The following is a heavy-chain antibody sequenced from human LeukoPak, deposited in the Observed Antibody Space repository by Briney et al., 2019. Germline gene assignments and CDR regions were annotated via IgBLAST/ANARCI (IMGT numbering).Heavy chain of an antibody. V-gene: IGHV4-59*01. CDR3: ARALYDDYVWGSYRYFDY. CDR2: IYYSGST. D-gene: IGHD3-16*02. CDR1: GGSISSYY. J-gene: IGHJ4*02. Sequence: SETLPLTCTVSGGSISSYYWSWIRQPPGKGLEWIGYIYYSGSTNYNPSLKSRVTISVDTSKNQFSLKLSSVTATDTAVYYCARALYDDYVWGSYRYFDYRGQGTLVTVSS.